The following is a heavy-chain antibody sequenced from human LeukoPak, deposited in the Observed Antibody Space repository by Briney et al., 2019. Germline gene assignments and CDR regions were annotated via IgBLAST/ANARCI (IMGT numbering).Heavy chain of an antibody. Sequence: ASVKVSCKVSGYTLTELSMHWVRQAPGKGLEWMGGFDPEDGETIYAQKFQGRVTMTEDTSTDTAYMELSSLRSEDTAVYYCATAPVVTAGDNSFFDYWGQGTLVTVSS. CDR1: GYTLTELS. CDR2: FDPEDGET. V-gene: IGHV1-24*01. CDR3: ATAPVVTAGDNSFFDY. D-gene: IGHD5-24*01. J-gene: IGHJ4*02.